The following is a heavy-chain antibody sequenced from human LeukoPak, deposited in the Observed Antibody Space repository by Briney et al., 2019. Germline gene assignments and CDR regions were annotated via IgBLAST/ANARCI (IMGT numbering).Heavy chain of an antibody. CDR1: GGSISSYY. V-gene: IGHV4-59*08. Sequence: SETLSLICTVSGGSISSYYWSWIRQPPGKGLEWSGYIYYSGCTNYNPSLKSRVNISVDTSKNQFSLKLSSVTAADTAVYYCARHGESSTYYDILTGRGSWWFDPWGQGTLVTVSS. J-gene: IGHJ5*02. D-gene: IGHD3-9*01. CDR3: ARHGESSTYYDILTGRGSWWFDP. CDR2: IYYSGCT.